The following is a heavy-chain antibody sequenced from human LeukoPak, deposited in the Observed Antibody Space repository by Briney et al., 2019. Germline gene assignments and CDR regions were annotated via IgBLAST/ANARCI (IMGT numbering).Heavy chain of an antibody. CDR1: GFTFSTYN. Sequence: GGSLRLSCAASGFTFSTYNMNWVRQAPGKGLEWVSSISSSSSYIYYADSVKGRFTISRDNAKNSLYLQMNSLRAEDTAVYYCAELGITMIGGVWGKGTTVTISS. J-gene: IGHJ6*04. CDR2: ISSSSSYI. V-gene: IGHV3-21*01. D-gene: IGHD3-10*02. CDR3: AELGITMIGGV.